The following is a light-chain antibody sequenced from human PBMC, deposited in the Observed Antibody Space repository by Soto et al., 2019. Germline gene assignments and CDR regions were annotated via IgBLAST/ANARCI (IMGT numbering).Light chain of an antibody. CDR1: SSDVGSYNL. CDR3: CSYAGIYV. V-gene: IGLV2-23*01. CDR2: EGS. J-gene: IGLJ1*01. Sequence: QSALTQPASVSGSPGQSITISCTGTSSDVGSYNLVSWYQQHPGKAPKLMIYEGSKRPSAVSNRFSGSKSGNTASLTISGLQAEDEADYYCCSYAGIYVFGTGTKVTVL.